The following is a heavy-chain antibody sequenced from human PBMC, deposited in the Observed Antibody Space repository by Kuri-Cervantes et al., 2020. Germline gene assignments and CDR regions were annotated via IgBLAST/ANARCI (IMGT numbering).Heavy chain of an antibody. J-gene: IGHJ4*02. CDR1: GGSISSYY. Sequence: GSLRLSCTVSGGSISSYYWSWIRQPPGKGLEWIGYIYYSGSTNYNPSLKSRVTISVDTSKNQFSLKLSSVTAADTAVYYCARTGHPSHLFWSGYFFDYWGQGTLVTVSS. V-gene: IGHV4-59*01. D-gene: IGHD3-3*01. CDR3: ARTGHPSHLFWSGYFFDY. CDR2: IYYSGST.